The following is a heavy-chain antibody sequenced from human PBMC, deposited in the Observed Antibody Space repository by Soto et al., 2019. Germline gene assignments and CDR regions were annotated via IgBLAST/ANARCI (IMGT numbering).Heavy chain of an antibody. Sequence: GEPLKISCQVSGYRFTSYWLTWVRQVPGKGLECLGRIEPRDSYTNYSPSFQGHVTISVDKSINTAYLQWNSLKASDTAIYYCARVGATTFHYFDYWGQGTLVTVSS. CDR1: GYRFTSYW. CDR2: IEPRDSYT. CDR3: ARVGATTFHYFDY. V-gene: IGHV5-10-1*01. D-gene: IGHD1-26*01. J-gene: IGHJ4*02.